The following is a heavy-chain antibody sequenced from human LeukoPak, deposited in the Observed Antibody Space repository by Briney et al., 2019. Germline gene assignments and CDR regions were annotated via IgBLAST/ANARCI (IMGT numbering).Heavy chain of an antibody. CDR3: AKDSSMVFDAFNI. CDR1: GFTFDEYA. CDR2: ISGDAAST. J-gene: IGHJ3*02. Sequence: PGGSLRLSCAASGFTFDEYAIHWVRQAPGKGLEWVSLISGDAASTYYAPSVKGRVTVSRDNNKNSLFLQMNNLRTEDSALYYCAKDSSMVFDAFNIWGQGTLVTVSS. D-gene: IGHD3-10*01. V-gene: IGHV3-43*02.